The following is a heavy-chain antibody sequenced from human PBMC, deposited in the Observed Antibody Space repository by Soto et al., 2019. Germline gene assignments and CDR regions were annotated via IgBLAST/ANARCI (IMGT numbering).Heavy chain of an antibody. J-gene: IGHJ6*02. CDR2: INHSGST. D-gene: IGHD3-3*01. Sequence: SETLSLTCAVYGGSFSGYYWSWIRQPPGKGLEWIGEINHSGSTNYNPSLKSRVTISVDTSKNQFSLRLSSVTAADTAVYYCARTGGGTIFGVVIDYYYGMDVWGQGTTVTVSS. CDR3: ARTGGGTIFGVVIDYYYGMDV. V-gene: IGHV4-34*01. CDR1: GGSFSGYY.